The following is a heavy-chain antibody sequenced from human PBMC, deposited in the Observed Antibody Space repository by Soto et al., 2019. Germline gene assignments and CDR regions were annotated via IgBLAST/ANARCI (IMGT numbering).Heavy chain of an antibody. V-gene: IGHV4-38-2*02. D-gene: IGHD3-3*01. CDR3: ARDRRNYDFWSGYPNWFDP. J-gene: IGHJ5*02. CDR1: GYSISSGYY. Sequence: SETLSLTCAVSGYSISSGYYWGWIRQPPGKGLEWIGSIYHSGSTYYNPSLKSRVTISVDTSKNQFSLKLSSVTAADTAVYYCARDRRNYDFWSGYPNWFDPWGQGTLVTVSS. CDR2: IYHSGST.